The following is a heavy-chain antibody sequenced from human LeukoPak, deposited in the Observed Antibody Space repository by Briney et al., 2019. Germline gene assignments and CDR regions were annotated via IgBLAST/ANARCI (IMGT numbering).Heavy chain of an antibody. CDR2: MDAGSGNT. J-gene: IGHJ4*02. CDR1: GYIFTDYA. D-gene: IGHD3-10*01. Sequence: ASVKVSCKASGYIFTDYAIHWLRQAPGQRPEWMGWMDAGSGNTKYSQKFQGRITLIRDTSAATAYMELSSLRHDDLAVYYCARDWSYYGSGSYLYDYWGQGTLVTVSS. CDR3: ARDWSYYGSGSYLYDY. V-gene: IGHV1-3*01.